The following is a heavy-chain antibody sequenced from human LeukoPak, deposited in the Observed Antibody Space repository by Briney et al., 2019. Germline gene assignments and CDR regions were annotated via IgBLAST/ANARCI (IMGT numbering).Heavy chain of an antibody. CDR3: AKVAGYCSSTSCPGDY. Sequence: TGGSLRLSCAASGFTFSSYAMTWVRQAPGKGLEWVSAISGSGGVTYYADSVKGRFTISRGNSKNTLYLQMSSLRAEDTAVYYCAKVAGYCSSTSCPGDYWGQGTLVTVSS. CDR2: ISGSGGVT. V-gene: IGHV3-23*01. J-gene: IGHJ4*02. D-gene: IGHD2-2*03. CDR1: GFTFSSYA.